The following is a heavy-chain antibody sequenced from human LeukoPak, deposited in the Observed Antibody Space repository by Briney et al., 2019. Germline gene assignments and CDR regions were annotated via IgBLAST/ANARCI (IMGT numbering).Heavy chain of an antibody. CDR1: GLTVSRKY. V-gene: IGHV3-53*01. D-gene: IGHD4-17*01. CDR2: IYSGGST. J-gene: IGHJ6*03. Sequence: PGGSLRLSCAASGLTVSRKYLSWVRQAPGKGLEWVSVIYSGGSTYYADSVKGRFTISRDNSKNTLYLQMNSLKTEDTAVYYCTTSFGDYGDYAVDYYYYYMDVWGKGTTVTVSS. CDR3: TTSFGDYGDYAVDYYYYYMDV.